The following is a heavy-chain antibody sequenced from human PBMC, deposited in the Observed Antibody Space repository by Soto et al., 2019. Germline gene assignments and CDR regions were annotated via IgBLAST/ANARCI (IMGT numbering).Heavy chain of an antibody. Sequence: QVQLVQSGAEVKKPGASVKVSCKASGYTFTSYGISWVRQAPGQGLGWMGWISAYNGNTYYAQKLQGRVTTTTDTSTSTEYMELRRLRSDGTAVYYCASSLIAMVRGVIAERGHGAGYFQHWGQGTLVTVSS. CDR3: ASSLIAMVRGVIAERGHGAGYFQH. V-gene: IGHV1-18*01. CDR1: GYTFTSYG. D-gene: IGHD3-10*01. CDR2: ISAYNGNT. J-gene: IGHJ1*01.